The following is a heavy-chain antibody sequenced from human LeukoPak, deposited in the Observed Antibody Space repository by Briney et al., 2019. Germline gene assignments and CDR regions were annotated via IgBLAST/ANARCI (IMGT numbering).Heavy chain of an antibody. Sequence: SETLSLTCTVSGGSISSSSYYWGWLRQPPGKGLEWIGSIYYSGSTYYTPSLKSPVTMSVDTSKNQFSLKLSSVTAADTAVYCCARTIYYDSYFDSWGQGTLVTVSS. J-gene: IGHJ4*02. CDR2: IYYSGST. CDR1: GGSISSSSYY. D-gene: IGHD3-3*01. V-gene: IGHV4-39*07. CDR3: ARTIYYDSYFDS.